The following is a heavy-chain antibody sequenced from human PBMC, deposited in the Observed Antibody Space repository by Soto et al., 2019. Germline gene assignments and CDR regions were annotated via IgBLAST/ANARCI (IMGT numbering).Heavy chain of an antibody. V-gene: IGHV3-7*01. Sequence: EVQLVASGGGLVQPGGSLRLSCAASGFTFSTYWMTWVRRPPGKGLEWVANLHQDGSERYYVDSVRGRFTISRDNAKNSLYLQMNSLRAEDTAVYYCVCGGNFFVYWGQGTLVTVSP. J-gene: IGHJ4*02. CDR2: LHQDGSER. CDR1: GFTFSTYW. D-gene: IGHD3-16*01. CDR3: VCGGNFFVY.